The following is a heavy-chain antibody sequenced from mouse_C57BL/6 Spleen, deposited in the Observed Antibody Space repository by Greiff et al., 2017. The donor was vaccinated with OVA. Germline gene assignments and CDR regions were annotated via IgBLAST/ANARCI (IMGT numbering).Heavy chain of an antibody. CDR3: TRRVYYYGSTDYAMGY. D-gene: IGHD1-1*01. J-gene: IGHJ4*01. V-gene: IGHV1-15*01. CDR1: GYTFTDYE. Sequence: VHLVESGAELVRPGASVTLSCKASGYTFTDYEMHWVKQTPVHGLEWIGAIDPETGGTAYNQKFKGKAILTADKSSSTAYMERRSLTSEDSAVYYCTRRVYYYGSTDYAMGYWGQGTSVTVSS. CDR2: IDPETGGT.